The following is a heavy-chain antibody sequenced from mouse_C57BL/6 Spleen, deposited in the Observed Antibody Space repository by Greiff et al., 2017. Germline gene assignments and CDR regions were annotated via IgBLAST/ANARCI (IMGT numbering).Heavy chain of an antibody. CDR3: ARGDYESWFAY. D-gene: IGHD2-4*01. CDR2: ISDGGSYT. V-gene: IGHV5-4*03. J-gene: IGHJ3*01. CDR1: GFTFSSYA. Sequence: EVKLMESGGGLVKPGGSLKLSCAASGFTFSSYAMSWVRQTPEKRLEWVATISDGGSYTYYPDNVKGRFTLSRDNAKNNLYLQMSHLKSDDTAMYYCARGDYESWFAYWGQGTLVTVSA.